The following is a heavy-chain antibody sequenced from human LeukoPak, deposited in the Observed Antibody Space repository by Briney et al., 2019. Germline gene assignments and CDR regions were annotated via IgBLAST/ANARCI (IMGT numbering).Heavy chain of an antibody. CDR3: ATGAARYWFDP. D-gene: IGHD2-15*01. J-gene: IGHJ5*02. V-gene: IGHV1-69*04. Sequence: SVKVSCKASGGTFSSYAISWVRQAPGQGLEWMGRIIPILGIANYAQKFQGRVTITADKSTSTAYMELSSLRSEDTAVYYCATGAARYWFDPWGQGTLVTVSS. CDR2: IIPILGIA. CDR1: GGTFSSYA.